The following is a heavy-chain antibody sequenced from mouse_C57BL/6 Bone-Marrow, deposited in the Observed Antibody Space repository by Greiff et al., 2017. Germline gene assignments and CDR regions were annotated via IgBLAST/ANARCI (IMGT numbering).Heavy chain of an antibody. V-gene: IGHV1-22*01. CDR1: GYTFTDYN. CDR2: INPNNGGT. D-gene: IGHD1-1*01. Sequence: EVQRVESGPELVKPGASVKMSCKASGYTFTDYNMHWVKQSHGKSLEWIGYINPNNGGTSYNQKFKGKATLTVNKSSSTAYMELRSLTSEDSAVYYGASYYYGSSSWFAYWGQGTLVTVSA. J-gene: IGHJ3*01. CDR3: ASYYYGSSSWFAY.